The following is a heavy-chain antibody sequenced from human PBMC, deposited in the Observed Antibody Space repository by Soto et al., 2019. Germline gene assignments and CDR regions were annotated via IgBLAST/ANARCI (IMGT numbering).Heavy chain of an antibody. V-gene: IGHV4-39*01. CDR1: CGSISSNTYS. D-gene: IGHD3-10*01. CDR3: ARVGRGPF. CDR2: IYYSGST. Sequence: LSHTGTASCGSISSNTYSSGWIRQPPGKGLEWIGSIYYSGSTYYNPSLKSRVTISVDTSKNQFSLKLSSVTAADTAVYYCARVGRGPFWGQGTLVTVSS. J-gene: IGHJ4*02.